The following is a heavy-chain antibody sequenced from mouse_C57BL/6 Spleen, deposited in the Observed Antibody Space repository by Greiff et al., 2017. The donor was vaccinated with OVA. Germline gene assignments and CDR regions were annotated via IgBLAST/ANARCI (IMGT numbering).Heavy chain of an antibody. CDR3: ARAAYYGSSYTDY. V-gene: IGHV5-4*01. Sequence: EVQGVESGGGLVKPGGSLKLSCAASGFTFSSYAMSWVRQTPEKRLAWVATISDGGSYTYYPDNVKGRFTISRDNAKNNLYLQMSHLKSEDTAMYYCARAAYYGSSYTDYWGQGTTLTVSS. CDR2: ISDGGSYT. J-gene: IGHJ2*01. D-gene: IGHD1-1*01. CDR1: GFTFSSYA.